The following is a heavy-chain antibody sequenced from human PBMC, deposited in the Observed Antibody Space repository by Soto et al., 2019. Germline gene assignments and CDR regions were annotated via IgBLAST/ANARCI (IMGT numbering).Heavy chain of an antibody. V-gene: IGHV4-31*01. D-gene: IGHD2-2*01. CDR3: ARWRSSTTPYPIGY. Sequence: QVQLQESGPGLVKPSQTLSLTCTVSGGSISSGGYYWSWIRQHPGKGLEWIGYIYYSGSTYYKPHLQRPVTISVDTAKTQFALQLSAATAADTAPYYCARWRSSTTPYPIGYWGQGTLVPVSS. CDR1: GGSISSGGYY. J-gene: IGHJ4*02. CDR2: IYYSGST.